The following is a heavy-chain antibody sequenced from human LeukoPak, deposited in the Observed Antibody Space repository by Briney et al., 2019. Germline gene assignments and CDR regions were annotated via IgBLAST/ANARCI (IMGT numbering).Heavy chain of an antibody. D-gene: IGHD6-19*01. CDR1: GGSISSYY. CDR3: ARYSSGWYGYYYYYMDV. J-gene: IGHJ6*03. CDR2: INHSGST. Sequence: SETLSLTCTVSGGSISSYYWSWIRQPPGKGLEWIGEINHSGSTNYNPSLKSRVTISVDTSKNQFSLKLSSVTAADTAVYYCARYSSGWYGYYYYYMDVWGKGTTVTVSS. V-gene: IGHV4-34*01.